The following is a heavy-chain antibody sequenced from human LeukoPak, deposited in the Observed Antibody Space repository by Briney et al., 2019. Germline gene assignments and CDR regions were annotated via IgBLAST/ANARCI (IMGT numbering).Heavy chain of an antibody. CDR3: ARSVVVVAATNNWFDP. D-gene: IGHD2-15*01. CDR2: IYYSGST. CDR1: GGFISSGGYY. V-gene: IGHV4-31*03. J-gene: IGHJ5*02. Sequence: SQTLSLTCTVSGGFISSGGYYWSWIRQHPGKGLEWIGYIYYSGSTYYNPSLKSRVTISVDTSKNQFSLKLSSVTAADTAVYYCARSVVVVAATNNWFDPWGQGTLVTVSS.